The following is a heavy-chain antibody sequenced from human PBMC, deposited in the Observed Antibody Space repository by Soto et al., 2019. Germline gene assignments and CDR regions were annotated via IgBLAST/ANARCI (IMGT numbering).Heavy chain of an antibody. CDR2: IYHSGST. Sequence: QLQLQESGSGLVKPSQTLSLTCAVSGGSISSGGYSWSWIRQPPGKGLEWIGYIYHSGSTYYNPSLKSRVTISVDRSKNQFSLKLSSVTAADTAVYYCARSPPPFAAAGHSYYFDYWGQGTLVTVSS. J-gene: IGHJ4*02. V-gene: IGHV4-30-2*01. CDR1: GGSISSGGYS. CDR3: ARSPPPFAAAGHSYYFDY. D-gene: IGHD6-13*01.